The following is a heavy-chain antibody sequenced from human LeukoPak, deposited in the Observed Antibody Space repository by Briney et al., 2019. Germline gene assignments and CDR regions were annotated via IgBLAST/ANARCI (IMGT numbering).Heavy chain of an antibody. CDR2: IHYSEST. CDR3: VKAAPGPHDAFDI. CDR1: GGSISTYY. D-gene: IGHD6-13*01. V-gene: IGHV4-59*08. Sequence: PSETLSLTCTVSGGSISTYYWSWIRQPPGKGLEWIGYIHYSESTNYNPSLKSRVTISVDTSKNQFSLRLSSVTATDTAVYYCVKAAPGPHDAFDIWGQGTMVTVSS. J-gene: IGHJ3*02.